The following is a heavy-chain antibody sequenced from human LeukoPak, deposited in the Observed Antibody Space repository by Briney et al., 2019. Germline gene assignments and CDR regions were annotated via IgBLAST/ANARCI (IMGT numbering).Heavy chain of an antibody. CDR1: GFTFSSYA. V-gene: IGHV3-30-3*01. CDR3: AREPSWGYSRAGIDY. D-gene: IGHD3-16*01. CDR2: ISYDGSNE. Sequence: GGSLRLSCSASGFTFSSYAIHWVRQAPGKGLEWVAGISYDGSNEYYADSVKGRFTISRDNSKNTLYLQMSSLRAEDTAVYYCAREPSWGYSRAGIDYWGQGTLVTVSS. J-gene: IGHJ4*02.